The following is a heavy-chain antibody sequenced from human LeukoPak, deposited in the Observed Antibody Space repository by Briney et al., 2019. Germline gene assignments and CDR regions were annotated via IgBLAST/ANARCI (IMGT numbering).Heavy chain of an antibody. J-gene: IGHJ4*02. CDR3: ARLGLHGSGTYYFFDY. V-gene: IGHV1-2*06. CDR1: GQSLTGYF. Sequence: ASVKVSCKASGQSLTGYFIHWVRQAPRQGLEWVGRIDPNTGDTIYAQNFQGRVTVTSATSISTAYMELSRLTSDDTAVYFCARLGLHGSGTYYFFDYWGQGTLVTVSS. D-gene: IGHD3-10*01. CDR2: IDPNTGDT.